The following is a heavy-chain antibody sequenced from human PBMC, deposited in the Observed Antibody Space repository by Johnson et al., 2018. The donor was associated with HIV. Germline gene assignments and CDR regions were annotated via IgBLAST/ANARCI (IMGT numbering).Heavy chain of an antibody. CDR3: ARDFKDSSSWYGAFDI. J-gene: IGHJ3*02. Sequence: VQLVESGGGLVQPGGSLRLSCAASGFTFSSYWMHWVRQAPGKGLEWVSAISGSGGSTYYADSVKGRFTISRDNSKNTLYLQMNSLRAEDTAVYYCARDFKDSSSWYGAFDIWGQGTMVTVSS. D-gene: IGHD6-13*01. CDR1: GFTFSSYW. V-gene: IGHV3-23*04. CDR2: ISGSGGST.